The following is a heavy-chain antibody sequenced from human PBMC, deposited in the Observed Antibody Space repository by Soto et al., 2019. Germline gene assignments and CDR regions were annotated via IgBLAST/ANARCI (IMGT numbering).Heavy chain of an antibody. D-gene: IGHD2-2*01. CDR2: IIPIFGTA. Sequence: SVKLSCKASGGTFSSYAISWVRQAPEQGLEWMGGIIPIFGTANYAQKFQGRVTITADESTSTAYMELSSLRSEDTAVYYCARKDSYCSSTSCYLYYYGMDVWGQGTTVTVSS. V-gene: IGHV1-69*13. CDR3: ARKDSYCSSTSCYLYYYGMDV. J-gene: IGHJ6*02. CDR1: GGTFSSYA.